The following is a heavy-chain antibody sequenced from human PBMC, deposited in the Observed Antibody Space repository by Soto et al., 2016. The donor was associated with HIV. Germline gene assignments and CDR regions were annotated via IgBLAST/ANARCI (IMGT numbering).Heavy chain of an antibody. CDR1: GGSISSYY. D-gene: IGHD6-13*01. CDR2: IYYSGST. Sequence: QVQLQESGPGLVKPSETLSLTCTVSGGSISSYYWSWIRQPPGKGLEWIGYIYYSGSTNYNPSLKSRVTISVDTSKNQLSLKLSSVTAADTAVYYCARGGIGSSWYYYMDVWGKGATGHRLL. CDR3: ARGGIGSSWYYYMDV. J-gene: IGHJ6*03. V-gene: IGHV4-59*01.